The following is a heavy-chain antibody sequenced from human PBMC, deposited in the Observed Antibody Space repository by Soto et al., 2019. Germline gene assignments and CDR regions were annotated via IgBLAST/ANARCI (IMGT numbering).Heavy chain of an antibody. J-gene: IGHJ6*03. D-gene: IGHD3-10*01. Sequence: GASVKVSCKASGYTFTSYGISWVRQAPGQGLEWMGWISAYNGNTNYAQKLQGRVTMTTDTSTSTAYMELRSLRSGDTAVYYCARVERLLWFGELFTGGPYYYYYMDVWGKGTTVTVSS. CDR2: ISAYNGNT. CDR3: ARVERLLWFGELFTGGPYYYYYMDV. V-gene: IGHV1-18*01. CDR1: GYTFTSYG.